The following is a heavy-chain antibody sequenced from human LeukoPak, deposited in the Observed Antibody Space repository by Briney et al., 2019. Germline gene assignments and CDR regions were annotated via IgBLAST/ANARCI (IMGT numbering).Heavy chain of an antibody. CDR2: IYYSGST. V-gene: IGHV4-59*01. D-gene: IGHD6-6*01. CDR1: GGSISSYY. J-gene: IGHJ4*02. CDR3: ARTLYDGSSNY. Sequence: SETLSLTCTVSGGSISSYYWSWIRQPPGKGLEWIGYIYYSGSTNYNPSLKSRVTISVDTSKNQLSLKLSSVTAADTAVYYCARTLYDGSSNYWGQGTLVTVSS.